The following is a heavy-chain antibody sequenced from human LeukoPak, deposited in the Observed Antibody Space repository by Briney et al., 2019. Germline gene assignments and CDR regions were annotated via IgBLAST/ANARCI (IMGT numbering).Heavy chain of an antibody. CDR2: ISSSSSYI. Sequence: GGSLRLSCAASGFTFSSYSMNWVRQAPGKGLEWVSSISSSSSYIYYADSVKGRFTISRDNAKNSLYLQMNSLRAEDTAVYYCARAQDTVTHNWFDPWGQGTLVTVSS. J-gene: IGHJ5*02. CDR1: GFTFSSYS. V-gene: IGHV3-21*01. D-gene: IGHD4-17*01. CDR3: ARAQDTVTHNWFDP.